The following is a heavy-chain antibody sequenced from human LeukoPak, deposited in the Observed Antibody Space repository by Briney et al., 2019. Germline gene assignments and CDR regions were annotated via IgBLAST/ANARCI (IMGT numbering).Heavy chain of an antibody. J-gene: IGHJ4*02. V-gene: IGHV3-7*01. CDR1: GFAFSDYW. D-gene: IGHD1-26*01. CDR2: INREGNEK. Sequence: GGSLRLSCATFGFAFSDYWMTWVRQVPGKGLEWVANINREGNEKYYVDSVKGRFTISRDNAKNSVDLQMDSLRVEDTAVYYCARVGTWELQRVFDFWGQGTLVTVSS. CDR3: ARVGTWELQRVFDF.